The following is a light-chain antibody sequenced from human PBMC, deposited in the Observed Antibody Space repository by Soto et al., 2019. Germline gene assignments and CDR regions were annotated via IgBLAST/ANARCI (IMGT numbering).Light chain of an antibody. J-gene: IGKJ3*01. V-gene: IGKV3-20*01. CDR2: GAL. CDR1: QLVVTSY. CDR3: QLFGRSPT. Sequence: EIVLTQSPGTLSLSPGERATLSFRASQLVVTSYLHWYQHKPGQAPRLLISGALTRATGIPDRFSGSGSGTDFTLTISRLEPEDCAVYYCQLFGRSPTFGPGTKVDI.